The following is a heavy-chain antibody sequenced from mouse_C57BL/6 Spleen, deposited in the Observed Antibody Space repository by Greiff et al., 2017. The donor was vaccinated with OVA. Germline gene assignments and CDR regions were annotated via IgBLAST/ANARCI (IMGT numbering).Heavy chain of an antibody. CDR2: IRSKSNNYAT. V-gene: IGHV10-1*01. J-gene: IGHJ3*01. Sequence: EVMLVESGGGLVQPKGSLKLSCAASGFSFNTYAMNWVRQAPGKGLEWVARIRSKSNNYATYYADSVKDRFTISRDDSESMLYLQMNNLKTEDTAMYYCVRQWSNYVDWFAYWGQGTLVTVSA. CDR3: VRQWSNYVDWFAY. CDR1: GFSFNTYA. D-gene: IGHD2-5*01.